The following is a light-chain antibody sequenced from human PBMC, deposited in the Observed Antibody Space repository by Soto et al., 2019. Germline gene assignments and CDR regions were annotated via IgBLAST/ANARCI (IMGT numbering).Light chain of an antibody. V-gene: IGLV2-14*01. CDR2: EVS. CDR3: QSYDSSLSGSEV. J-gene: IGLJ1*01. Sequence: QSVLTQPASVSGSPGQSITISCTGTSSDVGNYKYVSWYQQHPGKAPKLMIYEVSNRPSGVSNRFSGSKSGNTASLTISGLQAEDETDYYCQSYDSSLSGSEVFGTGTKVTVL. CDR1: SSDVGNYKY.